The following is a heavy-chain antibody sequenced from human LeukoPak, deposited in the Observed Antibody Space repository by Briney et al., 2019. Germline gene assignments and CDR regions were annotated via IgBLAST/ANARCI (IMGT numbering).Heavy chain of an antibody. CDR3: ARDRLGPSFSVSHFDL. CDR2: INYNGAIT. Sequence: PGGSLRLSCATSGFTFVDYGLSWVRRARGKGREWLCAINYNGAITDYADSVKGRFTISRDNAKNSLYLRMDSLRAEDTALYYCARDRLGPSFSVSHFDLWGQGTLVTVSS. CDR1: GFTFVDYG. J-gene: IGHJ4*02. D-gene: IGHD3-3*02. V-gene: IGHV3-20*04.